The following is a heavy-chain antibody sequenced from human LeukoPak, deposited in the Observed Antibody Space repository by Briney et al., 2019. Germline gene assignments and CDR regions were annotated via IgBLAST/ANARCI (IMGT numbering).Heavy chain of an antibody. CDR2: ISDSSSSI. D-gene: IGHD3-16*02. J-gene: IGHJ3*02. CDR3: ARDQWLSDI. Sequence: GRSLRLSCAASGFTFNDYAMYWVRQTPGKGLEWVSSISDSSSSIYYADSVKGRFTISRDNAKNSLYLQMNSLRAEDTAVYYCARDQWLSDIWGQGTMVTVSS. V-gene: IGHV3-21*01. CDR1: GFTFNDYA.